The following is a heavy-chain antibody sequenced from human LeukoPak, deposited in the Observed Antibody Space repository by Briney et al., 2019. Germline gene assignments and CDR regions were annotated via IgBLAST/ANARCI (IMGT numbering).Heavy chain of an antibody. CDR2: INWDGSLI. CDR3: ARDMTAHSSAVSGVPGDY. V-gene: IGHV3-43D*03. D-gene: IGHD2-21*02. Sequence: GGSLRLSCAASGFSFDDHAMQWVRQAPGKGLEWVSLINWDGSLIYYGDSVRGRFTISRDNSKNSLFLQMHSLRAEDSAFYYCARDMTAHSSAVSGVPGDYWGQGTLVTVSS. CDR1: GFSFDDHA. J-gene: IGHJ4*02.